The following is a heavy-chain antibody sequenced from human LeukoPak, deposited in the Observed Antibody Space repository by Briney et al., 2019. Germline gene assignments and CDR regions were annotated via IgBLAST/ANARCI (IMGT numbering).Heavy chain of an antibody. D-gene: IGHD2-8*02. J-gene: IGHJ4*02. Sequence: KASETLSLTCTVSGDSISSRSYYWSWIRQPPGKGLEWIGYIYYSGSTNYNPSLKSRVTISVDTSKSQFSLKLSSVTAADTAVYCCARDRRYCTGGTCYLDPYFDYWGQGTLVTVSS. CDR2: IYYSGST. CDR1: GDSISSRSYY. CDR3: ARDRRYCTGGTCYLDPYFDY. V-gene: IGHV4-61*01.